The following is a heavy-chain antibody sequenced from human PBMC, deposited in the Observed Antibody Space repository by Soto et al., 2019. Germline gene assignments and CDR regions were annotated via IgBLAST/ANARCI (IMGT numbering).Heavy chain of an antibody. CDR1: GGLISKYS. CDR2: VLPISGST. V-gene: IGHV1-69*06. J-gene: IGHJ4*01. CDR3: ATIRVRGGPLRFED. Sequence: QVQLVQSGAEVRKPGSSVKVSCKTSGGLISKYSFNWVRQAPGQGLEWMGGVLPISGSTDYAQKFQGRLTINAARSTSTVYMELSRLRSDDTANYYCATIRVRGGPLRFEDGGQGMLISVSS. D-gene: IGHD5-12*01.